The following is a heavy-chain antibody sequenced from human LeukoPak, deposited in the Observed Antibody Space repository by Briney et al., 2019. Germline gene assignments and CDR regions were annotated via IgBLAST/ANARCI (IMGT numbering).Heavy chain of an antibody. V-gene: IGHV2-5*02. J-gene: IGHJ4*02. CDR2: IYWDDDE. CDR3: AHRLKGIDYDRYYFDY. Sequence: SGPTLVKPTETLTLTCTFSGFSLGTSGVGVAWIRQPPGKALERLALIYWDDDERYSPSLSSRLTITRDTSKNQVVLTMTNLDPVDTATYYCAHRLKGIDYDRYYFDYWGQGMLVTVSS. D-gene: IGHD3-22*01. CDR1: GFSLGTSGVG.